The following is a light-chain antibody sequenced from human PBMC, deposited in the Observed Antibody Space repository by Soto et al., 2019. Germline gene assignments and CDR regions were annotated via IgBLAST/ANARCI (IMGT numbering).Light chain of an antibody. CDR2: AAS. CDR1: RSISFY. V-gene: IGKV1-39*01. Sequence: DIQMTQSPSSLSASVGDRVTITCRASRSISFYLNWYQQKAGKAPNVLIYAASNLQSGVPPRFSGSGSGTEFTLTISSLQPEDFASYFCQQSYGTPPTFGQGTKVEIK. J-gene: IGKJ1*01. CDR3: QQSYGTPPT.